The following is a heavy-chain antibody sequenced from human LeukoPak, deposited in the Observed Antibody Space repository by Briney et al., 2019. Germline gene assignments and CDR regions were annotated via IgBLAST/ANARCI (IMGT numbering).Heavy chain of an antibody. CDR1: GYTSINYW. V-gene: IGHV5-10-1*01. D-gene: IGHD7-27*01. CDR2: IDPTDAYT. Sequence: GESLRISCESGGYTSINYWISGVRQMPGKGLEWGGRIDPTDAYTNYSPSFQGHVSISANKSISTAYLQWSSLKGSDTAMYYCARLLTGDAAFDIWGQGTMVTVSS. J-gene: IGHJ3*02. CDR3: ARLLTGDAAFDI.